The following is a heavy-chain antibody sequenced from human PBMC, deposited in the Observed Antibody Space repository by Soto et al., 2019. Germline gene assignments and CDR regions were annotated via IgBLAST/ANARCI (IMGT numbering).Heavy chain of an antibody. D-gene: IGHD5-12*01. V-gene: IGHV1-69*13. Sequence: GASVKVSCKASGGTFSSYAISWVRQAPGQGIEWMGGIIPTFGTANYAQKFKGRVTITADESTSTAYMELSSLRSEDTAVYYCASRRDGYTFCGQGSPVTVAS. J-gene: IGHJ4*02. CDR3: ASRRDGYTF. CDR1: GGTFSSYA. CDR2: IIPTFGTA.